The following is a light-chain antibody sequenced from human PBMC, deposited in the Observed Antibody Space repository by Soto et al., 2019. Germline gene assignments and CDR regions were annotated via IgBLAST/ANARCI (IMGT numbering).Light chain of an antibody. J-gene: IGKJ2*01. CDR2: DAT. CDR3: QQSYGSPPYT. CDR1: QSISTY. V-gene: IGKV1-39*01. Sequence: DIQMNQSPYSLSASVGDRVTITCRASQSISTYLNWYQQQAGRAPKLLIYDATSLQSGVPSRFSGSESGTDFTLPISRLQPEDFATYYCQQSYGSPPYTFGRGTKLEIK.